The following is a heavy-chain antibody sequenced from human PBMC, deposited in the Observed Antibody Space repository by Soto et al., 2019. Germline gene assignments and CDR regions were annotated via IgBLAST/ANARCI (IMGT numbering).Heavy chain of an antibody. D-gene: IGHD1-26*01. CDR2: INHSGNA. CDR1: GGSFSEYY. J-gene: IGHJ6*02. V-gene: IGHV4-34*01. CDR3: ARGRQFGGSYRSYSYHGMDV. Sequence: SETLSLTYAVYGGSFSEYYWHWIRHPPGKGLEWIGEINHSGNANYNPSLNSRVTISVDTSKNQISLKLSSVTAADTAVYYCARGRQFGGSYRSYSYHGMDVWGQGTTVT.